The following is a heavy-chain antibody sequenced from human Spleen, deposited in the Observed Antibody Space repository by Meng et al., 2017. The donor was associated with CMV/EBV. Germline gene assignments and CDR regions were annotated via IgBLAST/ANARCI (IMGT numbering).Heavy chain of an antibody. CDR3: ARGGGSNYGVDY. V-gene: IGHV3-20*04. Sequence: GESLKISCEASGFTFDDYGMSWVRQAPGKGLEWVSGINWNGGRTGYADSVKGRFTISRDNAKNSVYLQMNSLRVEDTALYYCARGGGSNYGVDYWGQGTLVTVSS. J-gene: IGHJ4*02. CDR2: INWNGGRT. CDR1: GFTFDDYG. D-gene: IGHD4-11*01.